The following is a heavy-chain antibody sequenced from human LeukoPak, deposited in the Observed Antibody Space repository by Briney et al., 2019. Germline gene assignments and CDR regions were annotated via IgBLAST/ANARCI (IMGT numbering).Heavy chain of an antibody. V-gene: IGHV4-59*01. CDR2: IYYSGST. CDR1: GGSISGYY. Sequence: SETRSLTCTVSGGSISGYYWTWIRQPPGKVLEWNGYIYYSGSTNYNPSLKSRVTISVDTSKDQFSLKLSSVTAADTAVYYCARSRERWELRYDFDYWGRGTLVTVSS. J-gene: IGHJ4*02. D-gene: IGHD1-26*01. CDR3: ARSRERWELRYDFDY.